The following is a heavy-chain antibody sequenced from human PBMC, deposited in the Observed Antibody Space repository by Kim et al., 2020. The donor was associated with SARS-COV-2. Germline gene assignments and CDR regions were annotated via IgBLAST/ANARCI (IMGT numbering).Heavy chain of an antibody. J-gene: IGHJ4*02. CDR3: ARDARGNSYFDY. D-gene: IGHD6-6*01. V-gene: IGHV6-1*01. Sequence: YPPSLEGQITINPDTSQNQFSLQLNSVTPDDTAVYYCARDARGNSYFDYWGQGTLVTVSS.